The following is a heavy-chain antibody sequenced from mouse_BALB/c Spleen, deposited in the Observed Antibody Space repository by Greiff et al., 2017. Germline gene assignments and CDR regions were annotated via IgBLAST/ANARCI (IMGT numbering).Heavy chain of an antibody. D-gene: IGHD2-14*01. J-gene: IGHJ3*01. Sequence: QVQLQQSGAELAKPGASVKMSCKASGYTFTSYWMHWVKQRPGQGLEWIGYINPSTGYTEYNQKFKDKATLTADKSSSTAYMQLSSLTSEDSAVYYCASSYYRYDVGAYWGQGTLVTVSA. CDR2: INPSTGYT. CDR1: GYTFTSYW. V-gene: IGHV1-7*01. CDR3: ASSYYRYDVGAY.